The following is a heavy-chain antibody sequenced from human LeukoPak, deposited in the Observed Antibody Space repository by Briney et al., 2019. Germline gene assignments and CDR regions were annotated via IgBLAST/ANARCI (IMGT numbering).Heavy chain of an antibody. J-gene: IGHJ3*02. V-gene: IGHV4-4*07. CDR2: IYTSGST. CDR3: ARETYSYGLEGGAFDI. CDR1: GGSISSYY. Sequence: PSETLSLTCTVSGGSISSYYWSWIPQAAGKGLEWIGRIYTSGSTNYNPSLKSRVTMSVDTSKNQFSLKLSSVTAADTAVYYCARETYSYGLEGGAFDIWGQGTMVTVSS. D-gene: IGHD5-18*01.